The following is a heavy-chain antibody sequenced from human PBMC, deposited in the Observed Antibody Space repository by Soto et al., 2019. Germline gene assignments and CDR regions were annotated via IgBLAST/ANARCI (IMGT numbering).Heavy chain of an antibody. V-gene: IGHV1-18*01. J-gene: IGHJ3*02. CDR3: AIDAVYCSSTSCYGARAFDI. Sequence: ASVKVSCKASGYTFTSYGISWVRQAPGQGLEWMGWISAYNGNTNYAQKLQGRVTMTTDTSTSTAYMELRSLRSDDTAVYYFAIDAVYCSSTSCYGARAFDIWGQGAMVTVSS. CDR2: ISAYNGNT. D-gene: IGHD2-2*01. CDR1: GYTFTSYG.